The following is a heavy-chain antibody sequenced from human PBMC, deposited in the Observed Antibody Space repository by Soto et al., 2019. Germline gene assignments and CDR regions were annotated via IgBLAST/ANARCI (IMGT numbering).Heavy chain of an antibody. D-gene: IGHD2-15*01. CDR3: ARQDRVVAEGRWFDP. V-gene: IGHV4-38-2*02. J-gene: IGHJ5*02. CDR2: VHYSGNT. CDR1: GYSISSGYH. Sequence: SETLSLTCTVTGYSISSGYHWAWIRQPPGKALEWLGSVHYSGNTYYNPSLKSRLTISVDKSKNQFSLNLSSVTAADTAVYYCARQDRVVAEGRWFDPWGQGTLVTVSS.